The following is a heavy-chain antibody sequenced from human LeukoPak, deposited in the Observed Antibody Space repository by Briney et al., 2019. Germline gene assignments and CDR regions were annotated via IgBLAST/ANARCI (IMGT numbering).Heavy chain of an antibody. CDR3: ARDALHYYDSSGYYYHHIWFDP. Sequence: PGSSLRLSCAASGFTFSSYAMHWVRQAPGKGLEWVAVISYDGSNKYYADSVKGRFTISRDNSKNTLYLQMNSLRAEDTAVYYCARDALHYYDSSGYYYHHIWFDPWGQGTLVTVSS. CDR1: GFTFSSYA. D-gene: IGHD3-22*01. J-gene: IGHJ5*02. CDR2: ISYDGSNK. V-gene: IGHV3-30-3*01.